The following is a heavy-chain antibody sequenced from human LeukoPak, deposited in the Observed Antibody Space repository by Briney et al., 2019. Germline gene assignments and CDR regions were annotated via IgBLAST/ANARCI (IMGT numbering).Heavy chain of an antibody. D-gene: IGHD1-14*01. CDR1: GGSISSYY. Sequence: SETLSLTCTVSGGSISSYYWSWIRQPAGKGLEWIGRIYTSGSTNYNPSLKSRVAMSVDTSKNQFSLKLSSVTAADTAVYYCARYDRSQYYYYGMDVWGQGTTVTVSS. V-gene: IGHV4-4*07. J-gene: IGHJ6*02. CDR3: ARYDRSQYYYYGMDV. CDR2: IYTSGST.